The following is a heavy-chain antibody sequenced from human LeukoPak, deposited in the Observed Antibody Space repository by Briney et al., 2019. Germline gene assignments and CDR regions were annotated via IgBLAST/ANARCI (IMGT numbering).Heavy chain of an antibody. CDR2: ISGSGGST. Sequence: PGGSLRLSCAASGFTFSTYTMYWVRQAPGKGLEWVSVISGSGGSTNYADSVKGRFTISRDNSKNTLYLQMNSLRAEDTAVYYCAKPEDRYSSPDYWGQGTLVTVSS. CDR3: AKPEDRYSSPDY. D-gene: IGHD6-13*01. V-gene: IGHV3-23*01. CDR1: GFTFSTYT. J-gene: IGHJ4*02.